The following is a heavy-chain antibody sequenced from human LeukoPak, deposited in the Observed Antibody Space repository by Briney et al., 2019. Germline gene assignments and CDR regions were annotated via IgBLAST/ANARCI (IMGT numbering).Heavy chain of an antibody. Sequence: ASVKVSCKASGYTFTGYYIHWVRQAPGQGLEWMGWINPNTRGTNYAQNFQGRVTLTRDRDTSISTAYMELSGLRSDDTAVYYCARGTGQDWISYKGPLDFWGQGTLLTVSS. V-gene: IGHV1-2*02. D-gene: IGHD1-1*01. J-gene: IGHJ4*02. CDR1: GYTFTGYY. CDR2: INPNTRGT. CDR3: ARGTGQDWISYKGPLDF.